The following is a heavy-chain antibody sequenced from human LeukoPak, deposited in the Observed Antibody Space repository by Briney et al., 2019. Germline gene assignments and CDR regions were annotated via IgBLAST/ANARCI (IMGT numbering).Heavy chain of an antibody. D-gene: IGHD2-15*01. J-gene: IGHJ6*03. CDR1: GGSISSYY. CDR3: ARVGVVVAANYYYYYYMDV. Sequence: SETLSLTCTVSGGSISSYYWSWIRQPAGKGLEWIGRIYTSGSTNYNPSLKSRVTMSVDTSKNQFSLKLSSVTAADTAVYYCARVGVVVAANYYYYYYMDVWGKGTTVTISS. CDR2: IYTSGST. V-gene: IGHV4-4*07.